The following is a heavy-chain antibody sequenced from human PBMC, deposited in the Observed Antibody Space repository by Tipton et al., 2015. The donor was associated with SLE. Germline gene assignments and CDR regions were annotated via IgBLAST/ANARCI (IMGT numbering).Heavy chain of an antibody. V-gene: IGHV4-34*01. D-gene: IGHD6-19*01. Sequence: TLSLTCTVSGGSLSSGGYYWSWIRQPPGRGLEWIGEINHSGSTNYNPSLKSRVTISVDTSKNQFALKLSSVTAADTAVYYCARVELGGTFFDYWGQGTLVTVSS. CDR2: INHSGST. CDR1: GGSLSSGGYY. CDR3: ARVELGGTFFDY. J-gene: IGHJ4*02.